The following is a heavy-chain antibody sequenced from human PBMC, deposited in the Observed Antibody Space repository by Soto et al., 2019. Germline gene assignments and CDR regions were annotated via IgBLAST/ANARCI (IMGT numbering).Heavy chain of an antibody. D-gene: IGHD3-10*01. CDR3: ARGLLWFGELSKLYYYYGMDV. J-gene: IGHJ6*02. CDR2: INSDGSST. Sequence: GGSLRLSCAASGFTFSSYWMHWVRQAPGKGLVWVSRINSDGSSTSYADSVKGRFTISRDNAKNTLYLQMNSLRAEDTAVYYCARGLLWFGELSKLYYYYGMDVWGQGTTVTVSS. V-gene: IGHV3-74*01. CDR1: GFTFSSYW.